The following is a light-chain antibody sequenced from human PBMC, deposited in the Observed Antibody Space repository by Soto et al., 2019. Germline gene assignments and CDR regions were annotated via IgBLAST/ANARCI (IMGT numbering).Light chain of an antibody. CDR2: GAS. CDR3: QQYGGSPIFT. CDR1: QSVSSNY. V-gene: IGKV3-20*01. J-gene: IGKJ3*01. Sequence: IGFTQSPGTLSFSPGERATLSCRASQSVSSNYLAWYQFKVGQAPRLLIYGASNRPTGIPDRFSGSGSGTDFTLTISRLEPEDSAVYFCQQYGGSPIFTFGPGTKVDIK.